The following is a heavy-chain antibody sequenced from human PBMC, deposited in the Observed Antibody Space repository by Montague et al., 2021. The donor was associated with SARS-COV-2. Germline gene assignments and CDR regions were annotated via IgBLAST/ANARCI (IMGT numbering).Heavy chain of an antibody. CDR2: IYHTGTT. CDR1: GASISSTNW. CDR3: ASRSIAVAYYFDN. V-gene: IGHV4-4*02. Sequence: SETLSLTCAVSGASISSTNWWTWVRPPPGKGLEWIGEIYHTGTTNYNPYLMSRVTISLDESKNQFSLQMTSVTAADTAVYYCASRSIAVAYYFDNWGQGTLVPVSS. D-gene: IGHD6-19*01. J-gene: IGHJ4*02.